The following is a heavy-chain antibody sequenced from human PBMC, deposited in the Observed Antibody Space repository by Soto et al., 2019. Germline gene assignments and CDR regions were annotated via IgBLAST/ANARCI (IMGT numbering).Heavy chain of an antibody. J-gene: IGHJ5*02. CDR3: GRVVIKMAIQSIDP. V-gene: IGHV4-34*01. CDR2: VNPGGST. CDR1: GGPLSGYY. D-gene: IGHD2-2*01. Sequence: PSSTLSITCSVYGGPLSGYYWTWLRQPPGKGLEWIGEVNPGGSTNYSPSVKRRLITILNPSKKKVPVKMTSLPAADTALYYCGRVVIKMAIQSIDPWGPGPLVTVSS.